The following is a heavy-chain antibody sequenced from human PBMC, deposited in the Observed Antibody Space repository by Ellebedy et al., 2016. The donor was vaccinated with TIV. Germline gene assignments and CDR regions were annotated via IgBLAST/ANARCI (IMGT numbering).Heavy chain of an antibody. CDR1: GGSISSSSHY. Sequence: SETLSLTCSVSGGSISSSSHYWGCCRQPPGQGLGWIGSIYYTGSTSYNPSLKSRVTISVDTSKNQFSLNLNSLTAADTAVYYCARQGPSITMVRGVNWFDPWGQGTLVTVSS. J-gene: IGHJ5*02. CDR3: ARQGPSITMVRGVNWFDP. V-gene: IGHV4-39*01. CDR2: IYYTGST. D-gene: IGHD3-10*01.